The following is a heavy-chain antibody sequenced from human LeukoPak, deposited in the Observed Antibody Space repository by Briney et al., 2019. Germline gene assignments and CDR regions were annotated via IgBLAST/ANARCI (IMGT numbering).Heavy chain of an antibody. CDR3: AKEYYDFWSGYLVY. J-gene: IGHJ4*02. CDR1: GFTFDDYA. V-gene: IGHV3-9*01. D-gene: IGHD3-3*01. CDR2: ISWNSGSI. Sequence: GGSLRLSCAASGFTFDDYAMHWVRQAPGKGLEWVSGISWNSGSIGYADSVKGRFTISRDNAKNSLYLQMNSLRAEDTALYYCAKEYYDFWSGYLVYWGQGTLVTVSS.